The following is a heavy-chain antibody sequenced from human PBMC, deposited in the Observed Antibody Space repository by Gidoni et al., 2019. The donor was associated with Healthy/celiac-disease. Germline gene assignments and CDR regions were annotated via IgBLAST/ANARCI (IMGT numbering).Heavy chain of an antibody. CDR1: GGSISSYY. CDR2: IYYSGST. D-gene: IGHD2-2*02. CDR3: ARLRDYTANFDY. V-gene: IGHV4-59*08. J-gene: IGHJ4*02. Sequence: QVQLQESGPGLVKPSETLSLTCTVSGGSISSYYWSWIRQPPGKGLEWIGYIYYSGSTNYNPSLESRVTISVDTSKNQFSLKLSSVTAADTAVYYCARLRDYTANFDYWGQGTLVTVSS.